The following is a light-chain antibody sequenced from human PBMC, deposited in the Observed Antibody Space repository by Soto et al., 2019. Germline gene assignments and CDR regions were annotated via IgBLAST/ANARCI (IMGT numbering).Light chain of an antibody. J-gene: IGKJ3*01. CDR3: QQRTNWPRSFT. CDR2: DTS. Sequence: EIVLTQSPATLSLSPGERATLSCRASQSVSSYLAWYQQNPGQAPRLLIYDTSKRATGIPARFSGSGSGTDFTLNISSLEPEDFAVYYCQQRTNWPRSFTFGPGTKVDIK. CDR1: QSVSSY. V-gene: IGKV3-11*01.